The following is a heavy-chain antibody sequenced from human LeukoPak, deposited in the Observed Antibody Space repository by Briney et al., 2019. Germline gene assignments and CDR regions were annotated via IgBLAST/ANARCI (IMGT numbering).Heavy chain of an antibody. J-gene: IGHJ3*02. CDR1: GYTFTSYD. CDR2: IIPIFGTA. Sequence: SVKVSCKASGYTFTSYDISWVRQAPGQGLEWMGRIIPIFGTANYAQKFQGRVTITTDESTSTAYMELSSLRSEGTAVYYCARRDYYDSSGYYYGAFDIWGQGTMVTVSS. V-gene: IGHV1-69*05. CDR3: ARRDYYDSSGYYYGAFDI. D-gene: IGHD3-22*01.